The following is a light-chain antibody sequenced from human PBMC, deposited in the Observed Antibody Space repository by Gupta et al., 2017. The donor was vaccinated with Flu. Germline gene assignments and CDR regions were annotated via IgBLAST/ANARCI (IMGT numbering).Light chain of an antibody. V-gene: IGKV4-1*01. J-gene: IGKJ4*01. CDR2: WAS. CDR3: HHYYDSLLT. Sequence: DIVMIQSPDSLAVSPVERATINCKSIQTILSSSNNKNYLAWYQQKPGQPPKLLIHWASTRESGVPDRFSGSGSGTDFTLTISSLQAEDVAVYYCHHYYDSLLTFGGGTKVEIK. CDR1: QTILSSSNNKNY.